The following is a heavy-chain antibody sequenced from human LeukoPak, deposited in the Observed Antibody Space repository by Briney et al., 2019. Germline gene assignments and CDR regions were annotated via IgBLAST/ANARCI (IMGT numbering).Heavy chain of an antibody. CDR2: ISGTGGST. CDR1: GFTFSTYA. V-gene: IGHV3-23*01. Sequence: GGSLRLSCAASGFTFSTYAMTWVRQAPGKGLEWVSLISGTGGSTYYADSVKGRFTISRDNSKNTLYLQMNSLRAEDTAVYYCARDAEYCSGGSCYSRYYYYYYMDVWGKGTTVTVSS. J-gene: IGHJ6*03. D-gene: IGHD2-15*01. CDR3: ARDAEYCSGGSCYSRYYYYYYMDV.